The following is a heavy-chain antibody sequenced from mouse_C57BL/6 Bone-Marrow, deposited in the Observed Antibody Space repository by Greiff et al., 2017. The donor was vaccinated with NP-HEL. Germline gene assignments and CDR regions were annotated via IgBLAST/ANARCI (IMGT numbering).Heavy chain of an antibody. CDR3: ARYYYGSRTGFAY. D-gene: IGHD1-1*01. J-gene: IGHJ3*01. CDR1: GYTFTSYW. V-gene: IGHV1-64*01. Sequence: QVQLQQPGAELVKPGASVKLSCKASGYTFTSYWMHWVKQRPGQGLEWIGMIHPTSGSTNYNEKFKSQATLTVDKSSSTAYMQLSSLTSEDSAVYYCARYYYGSRTGFAYWGQGTLVTVSA. CDR2: IHPTSGST.